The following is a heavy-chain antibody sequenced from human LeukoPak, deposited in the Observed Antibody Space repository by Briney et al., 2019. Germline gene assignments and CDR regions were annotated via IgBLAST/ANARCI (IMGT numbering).Heavy chain of an antibody. CDR3: AKKIHYGDYDYYYGMDV. Sequence: GGSLRLSCAASGFTFSTYAMTWVRQAPGKGLEWVSGIRGSGGSTYYADSVKGRFTISRDISKNTLYLQMNSLRAEHTALYYCAKKIHYGDYDYYYGMDVWGQGTTVTVSS. J-gene: IGHJ6*02. D-gene: IGHD4-17*01. CDR1: GFTFSTYA. V-gene: IGHV3-23*01. CDR2: IRGSGGST.